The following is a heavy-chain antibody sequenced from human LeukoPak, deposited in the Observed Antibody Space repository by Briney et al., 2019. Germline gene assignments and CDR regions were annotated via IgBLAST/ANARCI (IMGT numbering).Heavy chain of an antibody. CDR2: IYTSGSS. CDR1: GGSINSGTYY. CDR3: AATFSCSCYSNCYWYFDL. V-gene: IGHV4-61*02. Sequence: KPSETLSLTCTVSGGSINSGTYYWRWIPQPAGQGLEWIGRIYTSGSSYYNLSRKSRVTISIYTTNNHFTLKLSSVTAADTAVYYCAATFSCSCYSNCYWYFDLWGRGTLVTVSS. J-gene: IGHJ2*01. D-gene: IGHD2-15*01.